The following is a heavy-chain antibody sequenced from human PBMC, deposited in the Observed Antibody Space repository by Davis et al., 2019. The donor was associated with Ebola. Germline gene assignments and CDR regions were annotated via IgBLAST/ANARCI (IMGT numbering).Heavy chain of an antibody. CDR2: ISYDGSNK. CDR1: GFTFSSYG. CDR3: ARDDGYNGSCA. D-gene: IGHD1-26*01. V-gene: IGHV3-30*03. Sequence: GESLKISCAASGFTFSSYGMHWVRQAPGKGLEWVAVISYDGSNKYYADSVKGRFTISRDNSKNTLYLQMNSLRAEDTGVYYCARDDGYNGSCAWGQGTLVTVSS. J-gene: IGHJ5*02.